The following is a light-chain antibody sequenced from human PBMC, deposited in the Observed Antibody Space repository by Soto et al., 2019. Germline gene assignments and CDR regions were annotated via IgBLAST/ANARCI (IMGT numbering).Light chain of an antibody. CDR1: QSVTSN. CDR3: QQYSQSPLT. CDR2: GVS. V-gene: IGKV3-15*01. J-gene: IGKJ4*02. Sequence: EIVMTQSPATLSVSRGERATLSCRASQSVTSNLAWYQQKPGQAPRLLMYGVSTRATGIPARFGGSGSATEFTLTISSLQSEDFAVYHCQQYSQSPLTFGGGNKVDI.